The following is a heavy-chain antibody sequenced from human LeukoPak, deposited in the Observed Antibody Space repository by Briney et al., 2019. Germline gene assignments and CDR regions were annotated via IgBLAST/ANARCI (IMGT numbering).Heavy chain of an antibody. V-gene: IGHV3-74*01. CDR2: INSDGSAT. J-gene: IGHJ6*03. CDR3: ARSTTHPYYNYMDV. CDR1: GFTFRSYW. D-gene: IGHD4-17*01. Sequence: GGSLRLSCAASGFTFRSYWMHWVRHAPGEGLVWVSRINSDGSATTYADSVKGRFTISRDNAKNTLYLQMNSLRVEDTAVYYCARSTTHPYYNYMDVWGKGTTVTLSS.